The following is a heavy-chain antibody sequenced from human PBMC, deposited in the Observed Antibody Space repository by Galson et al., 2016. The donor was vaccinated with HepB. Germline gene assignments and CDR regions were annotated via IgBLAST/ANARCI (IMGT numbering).Heavy chain of an antibody. Sequence: SLRLSCAVSGFSVSVNYMSWVRQAPGKGLEWVSVISGGTSTDYADSVKGRFTISRDNSKNTLYLQMNSLRVEDTAVYYCSMPHSSRYQYAMDVWGQGTTVTGSS. CDR1: GFSVSVNY. D-gene: IGHD6-19*01. CDR3: SMPHSSRYQYAMDV. J-gene: IGHJ6*02. CDR2: ISGGTST. V-gene: IGHV3-53*01.